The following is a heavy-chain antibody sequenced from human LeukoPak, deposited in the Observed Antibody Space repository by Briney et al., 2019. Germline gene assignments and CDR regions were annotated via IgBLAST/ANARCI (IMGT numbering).Heavy chain of an antibody. CDR2: ISSSGSTI. V-gene: IGHV3-48*03. J-gene: IGHJ6*04. Sequence: GRSLRLSCAASGFTFSSYEMNWVRQTPGKGLEWVSYISSSGSTIYYADSVKGRFTISRDNAKNSLYLQMNSLRAEDTAVYYCAELGITMIGGVWGKGTTVTISS. CDR3: AELGITMIGGV. D-gene: IGHD3-10*02. CDR1: GFTFSSYE.